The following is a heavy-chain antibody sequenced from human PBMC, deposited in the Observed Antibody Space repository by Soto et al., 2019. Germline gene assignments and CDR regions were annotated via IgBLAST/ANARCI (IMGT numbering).Heavy chain of an antibody. CDR3: ARGGGYCSGGRCFFDL. Sequence: QLQLQESGPGLVKPSETLSLTCTVSGGSISSDSYYWGWIRQPPGKGLEWIGSIDYSGSTYYNPSLKGRVSMSVDTSKKQFSLKLTSVTAADTAVHYCARGGGYCSGGRCFFDLWGQGTLVTVSS. D-gene: IGHD2-15*01. V-gene: IGHV4-39*01. CDR2: IDYSGST. J-gene: IGHJ5*02. CDR1: GGSISSDSYY.